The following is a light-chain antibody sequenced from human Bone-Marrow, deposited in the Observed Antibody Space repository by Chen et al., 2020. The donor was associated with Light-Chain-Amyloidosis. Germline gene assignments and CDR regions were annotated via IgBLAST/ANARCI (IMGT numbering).Light chain of an antibody. Sequence: DIPLTQSPSSLSASVGDSITITCRASQNINNYLNWYQWKPGKVPQLLVYSASKLHSGVPSRFIGSGLGADFSLTITSLQPDDFATYYCQQSYRFPRTFGQGTRVE. CDR2: SAS. CDR1: QNINNY. V-gene: IGKV1-39*01. CDR3: QQSYRFPRT. J-gene: IGKJ1*01.